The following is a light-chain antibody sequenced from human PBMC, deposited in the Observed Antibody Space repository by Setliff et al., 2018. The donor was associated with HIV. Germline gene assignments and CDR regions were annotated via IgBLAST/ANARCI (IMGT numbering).Light chain of an antibody. CDR2: DVS. V-gene: IGLV2-8*01. Sequence: QSALTQPASVSGSPGQSITISCTGTSSDVGAYNYVSWYQQHPGKAPKLMIYDVSKRPSGVPDRFSGSKSGNTASLTVSGLQAEDEADYYCSSYAGSNIPYVFGTGTKV. CDR3: SSYAGSNIPYV. CDR1: SSDVGAYNY. J-gene: IGLJ1*01.